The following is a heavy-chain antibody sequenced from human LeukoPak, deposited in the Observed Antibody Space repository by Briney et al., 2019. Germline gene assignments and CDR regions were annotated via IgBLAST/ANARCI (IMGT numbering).Heavy chain of an antibody. Sequence: SETLSLTCAVYGGSFSGYYWSWIRQPPGKGLEWIGEINHSGSTNYNPSLKSRVTISVDTSKNQFSLKLSSVTAADTAVYYCAREGDYDILTGYWRLMAFDIWGQGTMVTVSS. CDR1: GGSFSGYY. J-gene: IGHJ3*02. V-gene: IGHV4-34*01. D-gene: IGHD3-9*01. CDR2: INHSGST. CDR3: AREGDYDILTGYWRLMAFDI.